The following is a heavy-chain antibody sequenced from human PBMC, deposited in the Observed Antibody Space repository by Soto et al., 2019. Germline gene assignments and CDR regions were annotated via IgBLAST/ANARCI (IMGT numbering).Heavy chain of an antibody. D-gene: IGHD3-10*01. J-gene: IGHJ4*02. Sequence: GGSLGLSCAASGDNLGRYTLNWVRQAPGGGVEGVSSFSRPSDRIYYGASVEGRFTTSRGNAPNSVYLQMDSLRAEDTAVYYCARVGAYFVEFDYFDYQGQVTPVTVSS. V-gene: IGHV3-21*06. CDR2: FSRPSDRI. CDR3: ARVGAYFVEFDYFDY. CDR1: GDNLGRYT.